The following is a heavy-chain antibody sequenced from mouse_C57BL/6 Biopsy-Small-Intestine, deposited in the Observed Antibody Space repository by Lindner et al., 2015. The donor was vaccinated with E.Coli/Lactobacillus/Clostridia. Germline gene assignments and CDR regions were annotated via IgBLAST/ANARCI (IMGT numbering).Heavy chain of an antibody. J-gene: IGHJ2*01. CDR3: ARSGGYYFDY. V-gene: IGHV1-54*01. CDR1: GCNIKDYY. Sequence: VQLQESGAELVKPGASVRLSCTGSGCNIKDYYMHWVKQRPGQGLEWIGVINPGSGGTNYNEKFKGKATLTADKSSSTAYMQLNSLTSEDSAVYFCARSGGYYFDYWGQGTTLTVSS. D-gene: IGHD4-1*01. CDR2: INPGSGGT.